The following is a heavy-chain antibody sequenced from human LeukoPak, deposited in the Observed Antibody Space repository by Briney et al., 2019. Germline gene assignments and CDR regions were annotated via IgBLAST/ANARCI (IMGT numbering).Heavy chain of an antibody. Sequence: SVKVSCKASGGTFSSYAISWVRQAPGQGLEWMGGIIPIFGTANYAQKFQGRVTITADESTSTAYMELSSLRSEDTAVYYCARNLDYAFRSGYHRLTTTRAFDIWGQGTMVTVSS. J-gene: IGHJ3*02. CDR2: IIPIFGTA. D-gene: IGHD3-3*01. CDR1: GGTFSSYA. V-gene: IGHV1-69*01. CDR3: ARNLDYAFRSGYHRLTTTRAFDI.